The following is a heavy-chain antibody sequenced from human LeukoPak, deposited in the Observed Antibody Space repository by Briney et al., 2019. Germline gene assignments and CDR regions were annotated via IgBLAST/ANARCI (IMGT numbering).Heavy chain of an antibody. Sequence: GGSLRLSCAASGFTFSSYGMHWVRQAPGKGLEWVAVISYDGSNKYYADSVKGRFTISRDNSKNTLYLQMNSLRAEDTAVYYCAKDVCYDSSLLDYWGQGTLVTVSP. CDR1: GFTFSSYG. V-gene: IGHV3-30*18. D-gene: IGHD3-22*01. J-gene: IGHJ4*02. CDR3: AKDVCYDSSLLDY. CDR2: ISYDGSNK.